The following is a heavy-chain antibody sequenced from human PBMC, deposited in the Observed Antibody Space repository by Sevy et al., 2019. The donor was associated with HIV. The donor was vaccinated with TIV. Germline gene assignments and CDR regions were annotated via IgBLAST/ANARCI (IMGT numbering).Heavy chain of an antibody. D-gene: IGHD1-26*01. CDR2: TSYDGSHK. CDR3: ARGENDDEFFQY. V-gene: IGHV3-30*04. CDR1: GFIFSNFA. Sequence: GGSLRLSCTVSGFIFSNFAMHWVRQAPGKGLEWVAVTSYDGSHKYYANSVKGRFIVSRDNSRNIRSLEMSSLTRDDTAVYYCARGENDDEFFQYWGQGTLVTVSS. J-gene: IGHJ1*01.